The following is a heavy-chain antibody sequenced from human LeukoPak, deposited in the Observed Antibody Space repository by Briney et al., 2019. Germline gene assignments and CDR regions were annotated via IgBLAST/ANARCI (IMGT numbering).Heavy chain of an antibody. Sequence: SETLSLTCTVSGDSISSYYWSWIRQSPGKGLDWIGYIYYSGSTNYIPSLKSRVTISVDTSKNQIYLRLSSVTAADTAVYYCARNPHYYDSSDGDAFDIWGQGTMVTVSS. V-gene: IGHV4-59*12. CDR2: IYYSGST. CDR3: ARNPHYYDSSDGDAFDI. J-gene: IGHJ3*02. D-gene: IGHD3-22*01. CDR1: GDSISSYY.